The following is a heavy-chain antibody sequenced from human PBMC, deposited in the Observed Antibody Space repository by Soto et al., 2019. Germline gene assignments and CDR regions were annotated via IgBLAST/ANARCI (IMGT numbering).Heavy chain of an antibody. Sequence: QVQLVQSGAEVKKPGSSVKVSCKASGGTFGSYDISWVRQAPGQGLEWMGGIIPIPGTANYAQKFQGRVTIAADESTSTAYMELSSLRSEDTAVYYCARSQGSSTSLEIYYYYCYGMDVWGQGTTVTVSS. CDR3: ARSQGSSTSLEIYYYYCYGMDV. V-gene: IGHV1-69*01. D-gene: IGHD2-2*01. CDR2: IIPIPGTA. J-gene: IGHJ6*02. CDR1: GGTFGSYD.